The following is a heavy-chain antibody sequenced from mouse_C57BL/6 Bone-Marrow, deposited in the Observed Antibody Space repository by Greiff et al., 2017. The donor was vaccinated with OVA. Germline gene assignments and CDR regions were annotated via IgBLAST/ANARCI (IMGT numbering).Heavy chain of an antibody. CDR2: IYPGGGDT. D-gene: IGHD1-1*01. CDR1: GYTFTNYW. J-gene: IGHJ2*01. CDR3: ARDGGYGSPPLFDY. Sequence: QVQLQQSGAELVRPGTSVKMSCKASGYTFTNYWIGWVKQRPGHGLEWIGGIYPGGGDTNYNEKFKGKATLPADKSSSTASMQLSSLTSEDSAIYYCARDGGYGSPPLFDYWGQGTTLTVSA. V-gene: IGHV1-63*01.